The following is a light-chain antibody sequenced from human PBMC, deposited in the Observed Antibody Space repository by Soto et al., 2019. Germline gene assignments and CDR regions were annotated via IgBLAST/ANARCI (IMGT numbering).Light chain of an antibody. V-gene: IGKV4-1*01. CDR1: QSVLYNSNNKNY. Sequence: DIVMTQSPDSLAVSLGERATINCKSSQSVLYNSNNKNYLAWYQQKPRQPPKLLIYWASTRESGVPDRFSGSGSGTNFTHTISSLQAEDLAVYYCQQYYSTPRTFGQGTKVEIK. CDR2: WAS. CDR3: QQYYSTPRT. J-gene: IGKJ1*01.